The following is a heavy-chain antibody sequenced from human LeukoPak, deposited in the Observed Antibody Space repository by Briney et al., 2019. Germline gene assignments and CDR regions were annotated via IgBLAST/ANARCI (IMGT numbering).Heavy chain of an antibody. Sequence: ASVKVSCKASGYTFTSYDFNWVRQATGQRPEWMGWMSPNGGDTGYAQKFQDRVTITRNTSISTAYMELSSLRSDDTAVYYCARGPPNWGYDYWGPGTLVTVSS. CDR1: GYTFTSYD. CDR3: ARGPPNWGYDY. J-gene: IGHJ4*02. CDR2: MSPNGGDT. V-gene: IGHV1-8*01. D-gene: IGHD7-27*01.